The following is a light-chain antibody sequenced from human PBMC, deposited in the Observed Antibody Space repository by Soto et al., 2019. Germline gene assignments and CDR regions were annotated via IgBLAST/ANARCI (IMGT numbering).Light chain of an antibody. CDR1: QSISNSY. CDR2: HAS. CDR3: QQYGDSLLT. V-gene: IGKV3-20*01. Sequence: ENVLTQSPGTLSLSPGERATLSCRASQSISNSYLAWYQQKPGQTPSLLIYHASNRATGIPDRFSGSGSGTDFTLTISRLEPEDFAVYYCQQYGDSLLTFGGGPEVEMK. J-gene: IGKJ4*01.